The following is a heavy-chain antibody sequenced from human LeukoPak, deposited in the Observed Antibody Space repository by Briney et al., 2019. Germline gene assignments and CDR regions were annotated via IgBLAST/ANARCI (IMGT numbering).Heavy chain of an antibody. D-gene: IGHD3-22*01. V-gene: IGHV4-34*01. CDR2: INHSGST. CDR3: ARSLGSSGYQDY. J-gene: IGHJ4*02. CDR1: GGSISSYY. Sequence: PSETLSLTCTVSGGSISSYYWSWIRQPPGKGLEWIGEINHSGSTNYNPSLKSRVTISVDTSKNQFSLKLSSVTAADTAVYYCARSLGSSGYQDYWGQGTLVTVSS.